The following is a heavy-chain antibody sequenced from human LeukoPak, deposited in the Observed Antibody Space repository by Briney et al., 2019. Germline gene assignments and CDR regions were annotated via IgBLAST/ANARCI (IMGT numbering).Heavy chain of an antibody. CDR2: MSNDGVNR. Sequence: GGSLRLPCAASGFTFSIFGMHWVRQAPGTGLEWVALMSNDGVNRYYADSVKGRFTISRDNSKNTLYLQMNSLRAEDTALYYCAKERGYSGYFDYWGQGTLVTVSS. J-gene: IGHJ4*02. CDR3: AKERGYSGYFDY. CDR1: GFTFSIFG. V-gene: IGHV3-30*18. D-gene: IGHD5-12*01.